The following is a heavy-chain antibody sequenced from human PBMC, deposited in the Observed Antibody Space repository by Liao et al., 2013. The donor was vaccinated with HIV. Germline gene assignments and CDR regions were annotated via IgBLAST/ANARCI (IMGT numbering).Heavy chain of an antibody. D-gene: IGHD6-13*01. V-gene: IGHV4-39*07. CDR1: GASISSSSYY. J-gene: IGHJ6*03. Sequence: QLQLQESGPGLVKPSDTLSLTCTVSGASISSSSYYWGWIRQPPGKGLEWIGTIYYSGSTYYNPSLKSRVTISVDTSKNQFSLKLSSVTAADTAVYYCARAAGGYSSSWTYFYYYYYLDVWGKGTTVTVSS. CDR3: ARAAGGYSSSWTYFYYYYYLDV. CDR2: IYYSGST.